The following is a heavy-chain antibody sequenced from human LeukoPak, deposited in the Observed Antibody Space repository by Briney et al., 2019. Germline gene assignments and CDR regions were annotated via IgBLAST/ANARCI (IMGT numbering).Heavy chain of an antibody. CDR1: GFTFSSYA. Sequence: GGSLRLSCAASGFTFSSYAMHWVRQAPGKGLEWVAVISYDGSNKYYADSVKGRFTISRDNSKNTLYLQMNSLRAEDTAVYYCASPYYYDSSAYYYAPDYWGQGTLVTVSS. J-gene: IGHJ4*02. CDR2: ISYDGSNK. CDR3: ASPYYYDSSAYYYAPDY. D-gene: IGHD3-22*01. V-gene: IGHV3-30-3*01.